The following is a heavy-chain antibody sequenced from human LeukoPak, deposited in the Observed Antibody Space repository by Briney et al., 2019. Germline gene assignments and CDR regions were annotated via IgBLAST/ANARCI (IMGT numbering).Heavy chain of an antibody. V-gene: IGHV3-23*01. CDR3: ARVRSNYYDSSGYYYRPYDWFDP. CDR1: GFTFSSYG. Sequence: GGSLRLSCAASGFTFSSYGMSWVRQAPGKGPEWVSSISGSGGSTYYADSVKGRVTISRDNSNSTLYLQMNSVRDEDTAVYYCARVRSNYYDSSGYYYRPYDWFDPWGQGALVTVSS. D-gene: IGHD3-22*01. J-gene: IGHJ5*02. CDR2: ISGSGGST.